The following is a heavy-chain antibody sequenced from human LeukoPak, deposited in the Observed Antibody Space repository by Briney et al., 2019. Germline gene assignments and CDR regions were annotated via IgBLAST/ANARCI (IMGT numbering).Heavy chain of an antibody. Sequence: PGGSLRLSCAASGFSFSSYSMNWVRQAPGKGLEYVSAISSNGGSTYYANSVKGRFTISRDNSKNTLHLQMGSLRAEDMAVYYCARDGGPRGYSYGLDYWGQGTLVTVSS. CDR2: ISSNGGST. V-gene: IGHV3-64*01. CDR1: GFSFSSYS. J-gene: IGHJ4*02. D-gene: IGHD5-18*01. CDR3: ARDGGPRGYSYGLDY.